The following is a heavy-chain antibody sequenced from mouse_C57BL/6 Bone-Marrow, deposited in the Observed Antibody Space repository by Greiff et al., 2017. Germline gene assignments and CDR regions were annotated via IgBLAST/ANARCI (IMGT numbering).Heavy chain of an antibody. V-gene: IGHV7-3*01. CDR3: ARSYYRSSYRAMDY. Sequence: EVKLMESGGGLVQPGGSLSLSCAASGFTFTDYYMSWVRQPPGKALEWLGFIRNKANGYTTEYSASVKGRFTISRDNSQSILYLQMNALRAEDSATYYCARSYYRSSYRAMDYWGQGTSVTVSS. CDR2: IRNKANGYTT. J-gene: IGHJ4*01. D-gene: IGHD1-1*01. CDR1: GFTFTDYY.